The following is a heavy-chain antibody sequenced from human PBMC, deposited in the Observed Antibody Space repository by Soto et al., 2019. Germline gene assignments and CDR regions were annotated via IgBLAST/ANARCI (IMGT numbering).Heavy chain of an antibody. J-gene: IGHJ5*02. CDR1: GFTFSSYS. CDR3: ARDRDFSYGSYDFWSGYYTGSNWFDP. V-gene: IGHV3-48*01. D-gene: IGHD3-3*01. CDR2: ISSSSSTI. Sequence: GGSLRLSCAASGFTFSSYSMNWVRQAPGKGLEWVSYISSSSSTIYYADSVKGRFTISRDNAKNSLYLQMNSLRAEDTAVYYCARDRDFSYGSYDFWSGYYTGSNWFDPWGQGTLVTVSS.